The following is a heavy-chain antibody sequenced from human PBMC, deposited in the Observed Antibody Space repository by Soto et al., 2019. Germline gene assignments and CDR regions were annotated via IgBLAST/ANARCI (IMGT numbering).Heavy chain of an antibody. CDR1: GFTFSSCA. D-gene: IGHD2-21*02. J-gene: IGHJ6*02. CDR3: ASLGVGDWANYYYYYGMDV. V-gene: IGHV3-23*01. CDR2: ISGSGGST. Sequence: GGSLRLSCAASGFTFSSCAMSWVRQAPGKGLEWVSSISGSGGSTYYADSVKGRFTISRDNSKNTMYLQMNSLRAEDTAVYYCASLGVGDWANYYYYYGMDVWGQGTTVTVSS.